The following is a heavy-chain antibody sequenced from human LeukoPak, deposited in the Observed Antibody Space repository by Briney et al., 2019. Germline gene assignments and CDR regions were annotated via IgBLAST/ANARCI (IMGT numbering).Heavy chain of an antibody. CDR3: ARVTMVRGATSWYYYYYGMDV. CDR2: INHSGST. CDR1: GGSFGGYY. Sequence: SEILPLTCAVYGGSFGGYYWSWIRQPPGKGLEWIGEINHSGSTNYNPSLKSRVTISVDTSKNQFSLKLSSVTAADTAVYYCARVTMVRGATSWYYYYYGMDVWGQGTTVTVSS. D-gene: IGHD3-10*01. V-gene: IGHV4-34*01. J-gene: IGHJ6*02.